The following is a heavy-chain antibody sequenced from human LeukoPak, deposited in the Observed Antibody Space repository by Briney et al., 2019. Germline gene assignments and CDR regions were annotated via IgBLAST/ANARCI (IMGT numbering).Heavy chain of an antibody. J-gene: IGHJ4*02. CDR3: ARDPSIAARVRYYFDY. CDR2: ISYDGSNK. D-gene: IGHD6-6*01. Sequence: GGSLRLSCAASGFTFSSYAMHWVRQAPGKGLEWVAVISYDGSNKYYADSVKGRFTISRDNSKNTPYLQMNSLRAEDTAVYYCARDPSIAARVRYYFDYWGQGTLVTVSS. V-gene: IGHV3-30-3*01. CDR1: GFTFSSYA.